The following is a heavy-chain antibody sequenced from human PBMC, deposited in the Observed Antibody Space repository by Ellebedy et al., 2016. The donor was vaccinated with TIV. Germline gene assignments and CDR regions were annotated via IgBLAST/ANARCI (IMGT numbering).Heavy chain of an antibody. CDR2: ISAGSDTT. J-gene: IGHJ4*02. V-gene: IGHV3-23*01. CDR3: RQGHYADY. Sequence: GGSLRLSXAASGFSFNTFFMSWVRHSPWRGLEWVSIISAGSDTTRFADSVKGRFTISRDNSKNTVYLRMNDLRAEDTAIYYCRQGHYADYWGQGTLVTVSS. CDR1: GFSFNTFF.